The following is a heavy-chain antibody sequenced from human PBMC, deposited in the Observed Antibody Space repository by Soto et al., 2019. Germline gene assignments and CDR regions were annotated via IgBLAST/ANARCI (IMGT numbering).Heavy chain of an antibody. CDR1: GGTFSSYA. CDR2: IIPIFGTA. J-gene: IGHJ5*02. D-gene: IGHD3-10*01. V-gene: IGHV1-69*06. Sequence: QVQLVQSGAEVKKPGYSVKVSCKASGGTFSSYAISWVRQAPGHGLEWMGGIIPIFGTANYAQQFQGRVTITADKSTSTSYMELSSLRSEDTAVYYCARNRGYYDSGSYLAKANGFDTCGQGNLVTVS. CDR3: ARNRGYYDSGSYLAKANGFDT.